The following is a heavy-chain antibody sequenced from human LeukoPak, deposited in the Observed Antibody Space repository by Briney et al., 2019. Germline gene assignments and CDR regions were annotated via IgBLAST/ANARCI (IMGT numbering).Heavy chain of an antibody. V-gene: IGHV3-48*01. J-gene: IGHJ4*02. CDR1: GYSISSGYY. Sequence: ETLSLTCTVSGYSISSGYYWGWVRQAPGKGLEWVSDISRTSSTIYYADSVKGRFTISRDNAKNSLYLQMNSLRAEDTAVYYCARAGYSSSWYAYWGQGTLVTVSS. D-gene: IGHD6-13*01. CDR3: ARAGYSSSWYAY. CDR2: ISRTSSTI.